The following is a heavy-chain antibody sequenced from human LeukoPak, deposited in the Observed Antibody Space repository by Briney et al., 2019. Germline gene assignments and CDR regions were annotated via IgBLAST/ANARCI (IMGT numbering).Heavy chain of an antibody. Sequence: SETLSLTCAVYGGSFSGYYWSWIRQPPGKGLEWIGEINHSGSTNYNPSLKSPVTISVDTSKHQFSLKLSSVTAADTAVYCCARDIGYCSSTSCYVSKYNWFDPWGQGTLVTVSS. CDR3: ARDIGYCSSTSCYVSKYNWFDP. J-gene: IGHJ5*02. CDR1: GGSFSGYY. V-gene: IGHV4-34*01. CDR2: INHSGST. D-gene: IGHD2-2*01.